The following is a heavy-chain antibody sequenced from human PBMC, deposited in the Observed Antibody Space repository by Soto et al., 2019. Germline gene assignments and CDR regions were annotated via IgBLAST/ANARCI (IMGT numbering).Heavy chain of an antibody. CDR3: ARDQDIVLVPAAMTYYYGMDV. CDR2: IYYSGST. V-gene: IGHV4-61*01. D-gene: IGHD2-2*01. CDR1: GGSVSSGSYY. Sequence: PSETLSLTCTVSGGSVSSGSYYLSWIRQPPGKGLEWIGYIYYSGSTNYNPSLKSRVTISVDTSKNQFSLKLSSVTAADTAVYYCARDQDIVLVPAAMTYYYGMDVWGKGTTVSVSS. J-gene: IGHJ6*04.